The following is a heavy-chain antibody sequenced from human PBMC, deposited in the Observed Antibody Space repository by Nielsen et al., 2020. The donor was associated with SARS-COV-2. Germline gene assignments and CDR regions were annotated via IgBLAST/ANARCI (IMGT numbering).Heavy chain of an antibody. CDR3: ARLRCGGDCYEYYFDY. Sequence: SETLSLTCTVSGGSIRSYYWSWIRQPPGKGLEWIGYIYYTGSTNYNPSLKSRVTISVDTSKNQFSLKLSSVTAADTAVYYCARLRCGGDCYEYYFDYWGQGTLVTVSS. J-gene: IGHJ4*02. V-gene: IGHV4-59*01. CDR2: IYYTGST. CDR1: GGSIRSYY. D-gene: IGHD2-21*02.